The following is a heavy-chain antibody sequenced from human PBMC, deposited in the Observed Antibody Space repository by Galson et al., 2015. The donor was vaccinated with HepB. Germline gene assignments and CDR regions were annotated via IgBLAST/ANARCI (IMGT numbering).Heavy chain of an antibody. CDR2: INTYNGNT. Sequence: SVKVSCKASGYTFTSYGFNWVRQAPGQGLEWMGWINTYNGNTNYAQKLQGRVTMTTDTSTSTAYMELRSLRSDDTAVYYCARNLPGIKAFDTWGQGTMVTVSP. D-gene: IGHD3-10*01. CDR3: ARNLPGIKAFDT. J-gene: IGHJ3*02. CDR1: GYTFTSYG. V-gene: IGHV1-18*01.